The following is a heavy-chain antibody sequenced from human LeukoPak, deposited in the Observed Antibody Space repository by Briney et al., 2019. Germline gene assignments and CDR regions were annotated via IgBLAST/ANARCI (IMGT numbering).Heavy chain of an antibody. D-gene: IGHD6-13*01. Sequence: ASVKVSCKASGYTFTGYYMHWVRQAPGQGLEWMGWINPNSGGTNYARKFQGRVTMTRDTSISTAYMELSRLRSDDTAVYYCAKVVYSSSWYRYWGQGTLVTVSS. CDR3: AKVVYSSSWYRY. CDR1: GYTFTGYY. V-gene: IGHV1-2*02. CDR2: INPNSGGT. J-gene: IGHJ4*02.